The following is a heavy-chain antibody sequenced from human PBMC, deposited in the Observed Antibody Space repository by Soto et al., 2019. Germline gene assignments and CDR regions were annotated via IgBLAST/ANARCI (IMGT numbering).Heavy chain of an antibody. D-gene: IGHD3-22*01. V-gene: IGHV4-31*03. Sequence: PSETLSLTCTVSGGSISSGGYYWSWIRQHPGKGLEWIGYIYYSGSTYYNPSLKGRVTISVDTSKNQFSLKLRSVTAADTAVYYCAISSGYADWFDPWGQGTLVTVSS. J-gene: IGHJ5*02. CDR3: AISSGYADWFDP. CDR2: IYYSGST. CDR1: GGSISSGGYY.